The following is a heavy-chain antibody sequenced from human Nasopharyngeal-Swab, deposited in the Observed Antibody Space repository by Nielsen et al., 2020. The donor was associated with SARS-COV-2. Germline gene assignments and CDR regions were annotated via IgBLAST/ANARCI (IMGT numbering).Heavy chain of an antibody. V-gene: IGHV4-61*02. CDR3: ARRTILTGYYYYFDS. CDR1: GASISSGTHY. J-gene: IGHJ4*02. CDR2: IQSSGST. Sequence: SETLSLTCTVSGASISSGTHYWTWIRQPAGKGLEWIGRIQSSGSTNYNPSLKSRVTMSVDSSKNQFSLRLTSVTAADTAVYYCARRTILTGYYYYFDSWGQGTLVTVSS. D-gene: IGHD3-9*01.